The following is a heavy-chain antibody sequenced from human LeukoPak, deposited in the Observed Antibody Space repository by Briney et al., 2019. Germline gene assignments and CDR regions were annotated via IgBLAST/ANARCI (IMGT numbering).Heavy chain of an antibody. Sequence: SVKVSCKASGGTFSSYAISWVRQAPGQGLEWMGRIIPIFGTANYAQKFQGRVTITTDESTSTAYMELSRLRSEDTAVYYCARDHPYCSGGSCFPDYFDYWGQGTLVTVSS. D-gene: IGHD2-15*01. CDR1: GGTFSSYA. V-gene: IGHV1-69*05. CDR3: ARDHPYCSGGSCFPDYFDY. CDR2: IIPIFGTA. J-gene: IGHJ4*02.